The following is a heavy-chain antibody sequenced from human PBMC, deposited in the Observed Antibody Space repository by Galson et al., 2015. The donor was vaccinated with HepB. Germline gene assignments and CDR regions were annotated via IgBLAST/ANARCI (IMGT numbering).Heavy chain of an antibody. CDR2: ISYDGSNE. CDR3: ARDRGRVLWFGELLHAHFDY. D-gene: IGHD3-10*01. Sequence: SLRLSCAASGFTFSSYAMHWVRQAPGKGLEWVAVISYDGSNEYYADSVKGRFTISRDNSKNTLYLQMNSLRAEDTAVYYCARDRGRVLWFGELLHAHFDYWGQGTLVTVSS. CDR1: GFTFSSYA. J-gene: IGHJ4*02. V-gene: IGHV3-30*04.